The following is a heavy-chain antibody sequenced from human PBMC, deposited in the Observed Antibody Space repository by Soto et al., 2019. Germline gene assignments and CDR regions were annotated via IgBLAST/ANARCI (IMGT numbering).Heavy chain of an antibody. J-gene: IGHJ5*02. D-gene: IGHD6-13*01. CDR2: ISAYNGNT. CDR3: ARDPNWAAAGNIRRDNWFDP. V-gene: IGHV1-18*04. Sequence: QVQLVQSGAEVKKPGASVKVSCKASGYTFTSYGISWVRQAPGQGLEWMGWISAYNGNTNYAQKLQGRVTMTTNTATSTAYMELRSLRSDDTAVYYCARDPNWAAAGNIRRDNWFDPWGQGTLVTVSS. CDR1: GYTFTSYG.